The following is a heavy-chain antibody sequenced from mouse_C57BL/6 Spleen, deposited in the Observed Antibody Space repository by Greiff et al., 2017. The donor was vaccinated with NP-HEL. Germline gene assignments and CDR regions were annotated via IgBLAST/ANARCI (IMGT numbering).Heavy chain of an antibody. CDR1: GYSFTDYN. D-gene: IGHD2-2*01. CDR3: ARGWGYGYDDAMDY. CDR2: INPNYGTT. V-gene: IGHV1-39*01. J-gene: IGHJ4*01. Sequence: LQESGPELVKPGASVKISCKASGYSFTDYNMNWVKQSNGKSLEWIGVINPNYGTTSYNQKFKGKATLTVDQSSSTAYMQLNSLTSEDSAVYYCARGWGYGYDDAMDYWGQGTSVTVSS.